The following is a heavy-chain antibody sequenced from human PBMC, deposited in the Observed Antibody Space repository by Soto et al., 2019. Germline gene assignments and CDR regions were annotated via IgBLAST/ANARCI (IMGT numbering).Heavy chain of an antibody. J-gene: IGHJ6*03. V-gene: IGHV3-23*01. CDR2: ISGSGGST. CDR3: AKVYYDFWSGYLEGHYYYYYMDV. Sequence: GGFLRLSCAASGFTFSSYARSWVRQAPGKGLEWVSAISGSGGSTYYADSVKGRFTISRDNSKDTLYLQMNSLRAEDTAVYYCAKVYYDFWSGYLEGHYYYYYMDVWGKGTTVTVSS. CDR1: GFTFSSYA. D-gene: IGHD3-3*01.